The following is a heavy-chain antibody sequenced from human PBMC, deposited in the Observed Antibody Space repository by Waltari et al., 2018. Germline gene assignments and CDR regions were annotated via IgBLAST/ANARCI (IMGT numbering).Heavy chain of an antibody. CDR3: TRNPGY. CDR1: DFFTDYW. Sequence: EVQLVNSGGGLVQRGGSLRLSCAASDFFTDYWLDWVRQAPGKGLVWVSRMKSDGTSITYADSVKGRFTISRDSAKNTYYLQMNSLRAEDTAVYYCTRNPGYWGQGTLVTVSS. CDR2: MKSDGTSI. V-gene: IGHV3-74*03. J-gene: IGHJ4*02.